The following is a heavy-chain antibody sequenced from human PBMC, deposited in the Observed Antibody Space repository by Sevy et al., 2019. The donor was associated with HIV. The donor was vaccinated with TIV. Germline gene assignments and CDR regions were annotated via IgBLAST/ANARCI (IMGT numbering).Heavy chain of an antibody. J-gene: IGHJ4*02. D-gene: IGHD1-26*01. Sequence: GGSLRLSCAASGFTFSSYSMNWVRQAPGKGLEWVSSISSSSSYIYYGDSVKGRFTISRDNAKNSLYLQMNSLRAEDTAVYYCARDKGPVGATLQVDYWGQGTLVTVSS. CDR2: ISSSSSYI. CDR3: ARDKGPVGATLQVDY. CDR1: GFTFSSYS. V-gene: IGHV3-21*01.